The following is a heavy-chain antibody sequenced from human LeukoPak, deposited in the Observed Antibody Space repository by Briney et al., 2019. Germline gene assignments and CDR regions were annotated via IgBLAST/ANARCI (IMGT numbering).Heavy chain of an antibody. CDR1: GGSISSYY. CDR2: IYYSGST. CDR3: ARHGSHYDILTGPIDY. V-gene: IGHV4-59*08. Sequence: PSETLSLTCTVSGGSISSYYWSWIRQPPGKGLEWIGYIYYSGSTNYNPSLKSRVTISVDTSKNQFSLKLSSVTAADTAVYYCARHGSHYDILTGPIDYWGQGTLVTVSS. J-gene: IGHJ4*02. D-gene: IGHD3-9*01.